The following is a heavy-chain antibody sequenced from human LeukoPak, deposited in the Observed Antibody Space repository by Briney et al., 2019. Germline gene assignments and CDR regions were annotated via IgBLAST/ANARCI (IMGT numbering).Heavy chain of an antibody. CDR3: ARHYFNYYDSSGNDAFDI. CDR1: GGSISSSSYY. V-gene: IGHV4-39*01. D-gene: IGHD3-22*01. Sequence: PSETLSLTCTVSGGSISSSSYYWGWIRQTPGKGLEWIGSIYYSGSTYYNPSLKSRVTISVDTSKNQFSLKLSSVTAADTAVYYCARHYFNYYDSSGNDAFDIWGQGTMVTVSS. J-gene: IGHJ3*02. CDR2: IYYSGST.